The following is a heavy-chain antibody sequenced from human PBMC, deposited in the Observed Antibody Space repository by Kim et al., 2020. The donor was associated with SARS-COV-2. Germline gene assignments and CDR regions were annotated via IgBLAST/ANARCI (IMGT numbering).Heavy chain of an antibody. Sequence: GGSLRLSCAASGFTFSDYYMSWIRQAPGKGLEWVSYISSSGSTIYYADSVKGRFTISRDNAKNSLYLQMNSLRAEDTAVYYCASGRLYCISTSCYPAYYFGMDVSGQGTTGTVSS. V-gene: IGHV3-11*01. CDR1: GFTFSDYY. J-gene: IGHJ6*02. CDR3: ASGRLYCISTSCYPAYYFGMDV. D-gene: IGHD2-2*01. CDR2: ISSSGSTI.